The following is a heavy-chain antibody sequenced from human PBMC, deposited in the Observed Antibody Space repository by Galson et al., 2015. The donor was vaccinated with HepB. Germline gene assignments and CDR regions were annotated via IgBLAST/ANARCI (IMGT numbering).Heavy chain of an antibody. CDR1: GGSISSGGYY. J-gene: IGHJ5*02. D-gene: IGHD3-16*02. CDR3: ARGRNVWGSYRYTWFDP. Sequence: TLSLTCTVSGGSISSGGYYWSWIRQHPGKGLEWIGYIYYSGSTYYNPSLKSRVTISVDTSKNQFSLKLSSVTAADTAVYYCARGRNVWGSYRYTWFDPWGQGTLVTVSS. V-gene: IGHV4-31*03. CDR2: IYYSGST.